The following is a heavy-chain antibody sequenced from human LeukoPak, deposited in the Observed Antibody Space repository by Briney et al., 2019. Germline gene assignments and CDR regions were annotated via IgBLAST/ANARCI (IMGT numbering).Heavy chain of an antibody. CDR2: IYTSGST. V-gene: IGHV4-4*07. D-gene: IGHD2-15*01. Sequence: SETLSLTCTVSGGSISSYYWSWIRQPAGKGLEWIGRIYTSGSTNYNPSLKSRVTMSVDTSKNQFSLKLSSVTAADTAVYYCARVTYSPYYYYMDVWGKGTTVTVSS. CDR3: ARVTYSPYYYYMDV. CDR1: GGSISSYY. J-gene: IGHJ6*03.